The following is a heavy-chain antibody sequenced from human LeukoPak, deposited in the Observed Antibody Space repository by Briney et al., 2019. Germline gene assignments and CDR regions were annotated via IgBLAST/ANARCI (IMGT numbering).Heavy chain of an antibody. CDR3: ATQFYDFWSGYARNY. Sequence: SQTLSLTCAVSGGSISSGGYSWSWIRQPPGKGLEWIGYIYHSGSTYYNPSLKSRVTISVDRSKNQFSLKLSSVTAADTAVYYCATQFYDFWSGYARNYWGQGTLVTVSS. D-gene: IGHD3-3*01. V-gene: IGHV4-30-2*01. CDR1: GGSISSGGYS. J-gene: IGHJ4*02. CDR2: IYHSGST.